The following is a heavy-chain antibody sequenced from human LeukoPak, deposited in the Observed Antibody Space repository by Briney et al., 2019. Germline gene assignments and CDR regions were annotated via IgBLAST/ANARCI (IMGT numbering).Heavy chain of an antibody. J-gene: IGHJ4*02. Sequence: PGRSLRLSCAASGFTFSSYAMHWVRQAPGKGLEWVSSITRTSNYIYYADSVKGRFTISRDNAKNSLYLQMNSLRAEDTAVYYCARDRAYILSKKYYFDYWGQGILVTVSS. V-gene: IGHV3-21*01. CDR2: ITRTSNYI. CDR3: ARDRAYILSKKYYFDY. D-gene: IGHD2-2*02. CDR1: GFTFSSYA.